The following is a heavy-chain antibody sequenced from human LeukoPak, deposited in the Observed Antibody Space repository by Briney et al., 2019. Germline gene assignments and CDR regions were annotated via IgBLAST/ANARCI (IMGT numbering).Heavy chain of an antibody. Sequence: PGGSLRLSCAVSGFSVRTNFMSWVRQAPGKGLEWVSVIYTGGGTDHADSVKGRFTISRDNSKNTLSLQMNSLRADDTAIYYCTRSGYRHPYHFESWGQGTLVIASS. D-gene: IGHD3-22*01. CDR1: GFSVRTNF. J-gene: IGHJ4*02. V-gene: IGHV3-53*01. CDR2: IYTGGGT. CDR3: TRSGYRHPYHFES.